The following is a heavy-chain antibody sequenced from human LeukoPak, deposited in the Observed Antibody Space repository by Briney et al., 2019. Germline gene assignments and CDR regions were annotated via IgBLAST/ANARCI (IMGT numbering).Heavy chain of an antibody. Sequence: GGSLRLSCAASGFTFSSYAMSWVRQAPGRGLEWVSGISGSGGSTQYADSVKGRFTISRDNSKNTLYLQMNSLRVEDTAVYYCAKGGSQSSGMEVAGLKWFDPWGQGTLVTVSS. CDR2: ISGSGGST. V-gene: IGHV3-23*01. D-gene: IGHD6-19*01. CDR3: AKGGSQSSGMEVAGLKWFDP. CDR1: GFTFSSYA. J-gene: IGHJ5*02.